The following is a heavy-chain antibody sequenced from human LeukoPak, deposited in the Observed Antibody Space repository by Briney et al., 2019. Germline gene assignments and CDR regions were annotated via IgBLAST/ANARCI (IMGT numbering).Heavy chain of an antibody. Sequence: SQTLSLTCTVSGGSISSGGYYWSWIRQHPGKGLEWIGYIYYSGSTYYNPSLKSRVTISVDTSKNQFSLKLSSVAAADTAVYYCARSRIQLWNSPFDYWGQGTLVTVSS. V-gene: IGHV4-31*03. D-gene: IGHD5-18*01. CDR2: IYYSGST. CDR1: GGSISSGGYY. J-gene: IGHJ4*02. CDR3: ARSRIQLWNSPFDY.